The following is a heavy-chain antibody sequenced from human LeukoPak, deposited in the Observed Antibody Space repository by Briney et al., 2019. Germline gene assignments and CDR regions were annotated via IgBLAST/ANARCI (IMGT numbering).Heavy chain of an antibody. CDR1: GFTFSSYA. J-gene: IGHJ6*03. CDR3: AKAMSGDYYYYMDV. V-gene: IGHV3-23*01. CDR2: ISGSGRST. Sequence: PGGSLRLSCAASGFTFSSYAMSWVRQAPVKGLEWVSSISGSGRSTYYADSVKGRFTISRDNSKNTLYLQMNSLRAEDTAVYYCAKAMSGDYYYYMDVWGKGTTVTVSS.